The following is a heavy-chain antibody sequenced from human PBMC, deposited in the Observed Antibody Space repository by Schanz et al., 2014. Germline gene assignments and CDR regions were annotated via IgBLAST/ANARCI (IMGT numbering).Heavy chain of an antibody. CDR2: VGDTGTTK. Sequence: VQLEESGGGLVKPGGSLKLSCAASRLNFNNAWMHWVRQAPAKGLEWVAVVGDTGTTKFYADSVKGRLTVSRDNSENTVYLEFHSLRSEDTALYYCAREAKWGQWYFDLWGRGSLVTVSS. CDR3: AREAKWGQWYFDL. J-gene: IGHJ2*01. CDR1: RLNFNNAW. V-gene: IGHV3-30*03. D-gene: IGHD1-26*01.